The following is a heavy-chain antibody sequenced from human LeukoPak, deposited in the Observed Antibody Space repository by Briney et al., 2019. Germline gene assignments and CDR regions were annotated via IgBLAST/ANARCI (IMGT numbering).Heavy chain of an antibody. Sequence: HPGRSLRLSCAASGFTFDDYAMHWVRQAPGKGLEWVSGISWNSGSIGYADSVKGRFTISRDNAKNSLYLQMNSLRAKDTALYYCAKDKGAWWYFDYWGQGTLVTVSS. CDR3: AKDKGAWWYFDY. J-gene: IGHJ4*02. V-gene: IGHV3-9*01. D-gene: IGHD2-8*02. CDR2: ISWNSGSI. CDR1: GFTFDDYA.